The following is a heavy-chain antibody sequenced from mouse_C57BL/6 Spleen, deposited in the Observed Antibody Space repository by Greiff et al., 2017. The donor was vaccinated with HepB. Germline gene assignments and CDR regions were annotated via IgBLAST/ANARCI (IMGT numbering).Heavy chain of an antibody. CDR2: ISGGGGNT. V-gene: IGHV5-9*01. Sequence: EVKVEESGGGLVKPGGSLKLSCAASGFTFSSYTMSWVRQTPEKRLEWVATISGGGGNTYYPDSVKGRFTISRDNAKNTLFLQMSSLRSEDTALYYCARREGTGTGGYAMDYWGQGTSVTVSS. CDR1: GFTFSSYT. CDR3: ARREGTGTGGYAMDY. J-gene: IGHJ4*01. D-gene: IGHD4-1*01.